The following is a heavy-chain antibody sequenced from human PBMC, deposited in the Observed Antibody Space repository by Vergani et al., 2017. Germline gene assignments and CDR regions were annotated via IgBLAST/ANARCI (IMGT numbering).Heavy chain of an antibody. Sequence: QVQLVQSGSEVRKPGASVKVSCQVSGYSLTELTIHWVRQAPGKGLEWMGGFDPEHGEVTFAHHIQGRVTMTEDRSTDTAYMELSSLRPEDTALYYCAIVIDYFASSGFYLDYWGQGTLVTVSS. CDR2: FDPEHGEV. CDR1: GYSLTELT. CDR3: AIVIDYFASSGFYLDY. J-gene: IGHJ4*02. V-gene: IGHV1-24*01. D-gene: IGHD3-22*01.